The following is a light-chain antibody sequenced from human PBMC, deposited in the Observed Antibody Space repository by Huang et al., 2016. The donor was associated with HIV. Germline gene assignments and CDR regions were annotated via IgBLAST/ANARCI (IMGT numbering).Light chain of an antibody. CDR3: QQYYSTPLT. CDR2: WAA. V-gene: IGKV4-1*01. CDR1: QSVLYSSNNKNY. Sequence: DIVMTQSPDSLAVSLGERATINCKSSQSVLYSSNNKNYLAWYQQKPGQSPKLLIDWAATRESGVPDRVSGSGSGTDFTLTISSLQAEDVAVYYCQQYYSTPLTFGGGTKVEIK. J-gene: IGKJ4*01.